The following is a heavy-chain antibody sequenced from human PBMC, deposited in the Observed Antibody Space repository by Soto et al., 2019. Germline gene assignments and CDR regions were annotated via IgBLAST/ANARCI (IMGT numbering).Heavy chain of an antibody. Sequence: QVQLRSRAQGLLSPWGTWPSTSPSSVAPFGGTTGGGTRSPPGREWEGFGIIYNSGSTNYNPSLKSRVTISVDTSKNQFSLKLSSVTAADTAVYYCARASTDYYDSSGYYRIQKSWYFDLWGRGTLVTVSS. V-gene: IGHV4-59*01. CDR2: IYNSGST. CDR3: ARASTDYYDSSGYYRIQKSWYFDL. J-gene: IGHJ2*01. CDR1: VAPFGGTT. D-gene: IGHD3-22*01.